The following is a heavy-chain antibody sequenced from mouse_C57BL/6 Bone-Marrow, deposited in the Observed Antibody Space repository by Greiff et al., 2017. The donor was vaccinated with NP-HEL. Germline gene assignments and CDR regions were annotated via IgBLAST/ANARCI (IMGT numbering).Heavy chain of an antibody. V-gene: IGHV14-2*01. J-gene: IGHJ3*01. Sequence: VQLQQSGAELVKPGASVKLSCTASGFNIKDYYMHWVKQRTEQGLEWIGRIDPEDGETKYAPNFQGKATITADTSSNTAYLHLSSLTSEDTAVYYCARVPWFAYWGQGTLVTVSA. CDR1: GFNIKDYY. CDR3: ARVPWFAY. CDR2: IDPEDGET.